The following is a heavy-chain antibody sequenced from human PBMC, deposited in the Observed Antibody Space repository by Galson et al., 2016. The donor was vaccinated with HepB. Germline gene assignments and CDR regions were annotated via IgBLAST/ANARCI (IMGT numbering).Heavy chain of an antibody. V-gene: IGHV3-48*01. J-gene: IGHJ6*02. Sequence: SLRLSCAASGFTFSSYSMNWVRQAPGKGLGWVSYISSSSSTIYHAHSVKGRFIIFRDNAKNSLYLQMTSLRAEDTAVYYCARFDFYGMDVWGQGTTVTVSS. CDR3: ARFDFYGMDV. CDR1: GFTFSSYS. CDR2: ISSSSSTI.